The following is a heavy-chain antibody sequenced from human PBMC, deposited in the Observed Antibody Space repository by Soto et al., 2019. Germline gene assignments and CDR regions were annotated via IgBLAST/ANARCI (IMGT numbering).Heavy chain of an antibody. CDR3: AREYFDSSGYYFAFDI. J-gene: IGHJ3*02. CDR2: INAGNGNT. V-gene: IGHV1-3*01. Sequence: GASGKVSCKASGYTFTSYAMHWVRQATGQSLEWMGWINAGNGNTKYSQKFQGRVTITRDTSASTAYMELISLRSEDTAVYHCAREYFDSSGYYFAFDIWGQGTMVTVSS. CDR1: GYTFTSYA. D-gene: IGHD3-22*01.